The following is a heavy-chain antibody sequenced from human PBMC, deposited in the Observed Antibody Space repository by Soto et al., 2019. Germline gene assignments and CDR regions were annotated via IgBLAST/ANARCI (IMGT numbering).Heavy chain of an antibody. CDR1: GYTFTSYY. Sequence: GASVKVSCKASGYTFTSYYMHWVRQAPGQGLEWMGIINPSGGSTSYAQKFQGRVTMTRDTSTSTVYMELSSLRSEDTAVYYCARAHTYGPYYYDSSGYYESAIDPWGQGTLVTVSS. D-gene: IGHD3-22*01. CDR3: ARAHTYGPYYYDSSGYYESAIDP. V-gene: IGHV1-46*01. CDR2: INPSGGST. J-gene: IGHJ5*02.